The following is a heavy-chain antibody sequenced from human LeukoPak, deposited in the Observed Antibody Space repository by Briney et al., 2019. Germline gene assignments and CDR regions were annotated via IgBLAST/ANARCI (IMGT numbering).Heavy chain of an antibody. CDR2: ISSSSSYI. J-gene: IGHJ4*02. Sequence: GGSLRLSCAAFGFTFSSYSLNWVRQAPGKGLEWVSSISSSSSYIYYADSVKGRFTISRDNAKNSPYLQMNSLRAEDTAVYYCASGTGNFDYWGQGTLVTVSS. V-gene: IGHV3-21*01. CDR3: ASGTGNFDY. CDR1: GFTFSSYS. D-gene: IGHD1-7*01.